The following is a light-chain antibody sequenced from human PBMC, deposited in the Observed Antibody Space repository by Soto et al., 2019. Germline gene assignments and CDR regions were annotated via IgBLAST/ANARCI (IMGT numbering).Light chain of an antibody. CDR2: GAS. Sequence: EVVLTQSPGTLSLSPGERATLSCRASQSVSSNYLAWYQHKPGQAPRLLISGASDRAAGIPDRFSGGGSGTDFTLTISRLEPEDFAVYYCQQYGGSLSWTFGQGTKVDIK. CDR1: QSVSSNY. V-gene: IGKV3-20*01. CDR3: QQYGGSLSWT. J-gene: IGKJ1*01.